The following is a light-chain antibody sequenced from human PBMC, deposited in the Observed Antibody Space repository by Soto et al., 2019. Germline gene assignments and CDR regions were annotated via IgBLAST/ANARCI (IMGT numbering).Light chain of an antibody. CDR1: QTFSCH. V-gene: IGKV3-11*01. J-gene: IGKJ5*01. CDR3: QQRSNWPPVIT. Sequence: EIVLTQSPATLSLSPGERATLSCRASQTFSCHLACYQQKPGQAPRLLIYDASKRATGIPARFSGRGSGTDFTLTISSLEPEDFTVYYCQQRSNWPPVITFGQETRLEIK. CDR2: DAS.